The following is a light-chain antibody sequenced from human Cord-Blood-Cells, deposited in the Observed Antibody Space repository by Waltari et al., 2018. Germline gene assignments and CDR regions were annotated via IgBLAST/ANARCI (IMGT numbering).Light chain of an antibody. J-gene: IGLJ2*01. V-gene: IGLV2-8*01. CDR3: SSYAGSNNVV. Sequence: QSALTQPPSAAGSPGQSVTIPCTGTSSDVGVYNYVSWYQQHPGKAPKLMIYETSRRPSGIPDRCSGSRSGSTSALTVSGLQAEDEADYYCSSYAGSNNVVFGGGTKLTVL. CDR1: SSDVGVYNY. CDR2: ETS.